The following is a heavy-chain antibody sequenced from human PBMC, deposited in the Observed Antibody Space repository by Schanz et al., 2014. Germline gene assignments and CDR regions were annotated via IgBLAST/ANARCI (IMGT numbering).Heavy chain of an antibody. J-gene: IGHJ6*02. Sequence: EVQLLESGGGLVQPGGSLRLSCAASGFTFSSYAMTWVRQAPGKGLEWVSSISGSGLSTYYADSVQGRYTVSRDNSKNTLYLLMNSLRDEDTALYYCAKDRIPMVRGGDYGMDVWGQGTTVTVSS. CDR1: GFTFSSYA. CDR2: ISGSGLST. V-gene: IGHV3-23*01. D-gene: IGHD3-10*01. CDR3: AKDRIPMVRGGDYGMDV.